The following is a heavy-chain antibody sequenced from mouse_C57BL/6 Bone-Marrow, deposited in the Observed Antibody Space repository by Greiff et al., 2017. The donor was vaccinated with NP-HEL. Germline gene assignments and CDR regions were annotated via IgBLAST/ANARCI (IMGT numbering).Heavy chain of an antibody. V-gene: IGHV10-1*01. CDR3: VRPGYYDSTPYYAMDY. D-gene: IGHD1-1*01. CDR2: IRSKSNNYAT. CDR1: GFSFNTYA. J-gene: IGHJ4*01. Sequence: EVKLVESGGGLVQPKGSLKLSCAASGFSFNTYAMNWVRQAPGKGLEWVARIRSKSNNYATYYADSVKDRFTISRDDSESMLYLQMNNLKTEDTAMYYCVRPGYYDSTPYYAMDYWGQGTSVTVSS.